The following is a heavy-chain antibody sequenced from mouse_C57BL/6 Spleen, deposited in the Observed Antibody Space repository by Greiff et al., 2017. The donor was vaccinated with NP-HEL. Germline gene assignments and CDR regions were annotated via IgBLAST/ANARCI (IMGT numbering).Heavy chain of an antibody. CDR2: IDPETGGT. Sequence: QVQLQQSGAELVRPGASVTLSCKASGYTFTDYEMHWVKQTPVHGLEWIGAIDPETGGTAYNQKFTGKAILTADKSSSTAYMELRSLTSEDSAVYYCTRDYYGSSYGHWFAYWGQGTLVTVSA. CDR1: GYTFTDYE. CDR3: TRDYYGSSYGHWFAY. J-gene: IGHJ3*01. V-gene: IGHV1-15*01. D-gene: IGHD1-1*01.